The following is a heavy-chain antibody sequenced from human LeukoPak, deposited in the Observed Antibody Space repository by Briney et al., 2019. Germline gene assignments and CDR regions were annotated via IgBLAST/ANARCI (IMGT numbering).Heavy chain of an antibody. Sequence: SETLSLTCTVSGGSISSGGYYWSWIRQHPGKGLEWIGYIYYSGSTYYNPSLKSRVTISVDTSKNQFSLKLSSVTAADTAVYYCTTDMGIGSSWYHRGGYWGQGTLVTVSS. V-gene: IGHV4-31*03. J-gene: IGHJ4*02. CDR2: IYYSGST. CDR3: TTDMGIGSSWYHRGGY. CDR1: GGSISSGGYY. D-gene: IGHD6-13*01.